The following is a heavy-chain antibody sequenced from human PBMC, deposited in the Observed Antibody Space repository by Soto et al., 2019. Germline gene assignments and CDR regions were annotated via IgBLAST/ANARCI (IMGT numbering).Heavy chain of an antibody. CDR1: GGSISSGDYY. Sequence: SETLSLTCTVSGGSISSGDYYWSWIRQPPGKGLEWIGYIYYSGSTYYNPSLKSRVTISVDTSKNQFSLKLSSVTAADTAVYYCARVGYYYDSSGYLSRVFDYWGQGTLFTVSS. CDR2: IYYSGST. D-gene: IGHD3-22*01. J-gene: IGHJ4*02. V-gene: IGHV4-30-4*01. CDR3: ARVGYYYDSSGYLSRVFDY.